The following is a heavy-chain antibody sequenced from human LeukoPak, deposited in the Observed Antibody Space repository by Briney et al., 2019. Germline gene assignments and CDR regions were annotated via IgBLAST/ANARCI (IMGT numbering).Heavy chain of an antibody. CDR1: GYTFTSYG. CDR3: ARVRFGELLYYYYMDV. J-gene: IGHJ6*03. CDR2: ISAYNGNT. Sequence: ASVKVSCKASGYTFTSYGISWVRQAPGQGLEWMGWISAYNGNTNYAQKLQGRVTMTTDTSTSTAYMELRSLRSDDTAVYYCARVRFGELLYYYYMDVWGKGTTVTISS. V-gene: IGHV1-18*01. D-gene: IGHD3-10*01.